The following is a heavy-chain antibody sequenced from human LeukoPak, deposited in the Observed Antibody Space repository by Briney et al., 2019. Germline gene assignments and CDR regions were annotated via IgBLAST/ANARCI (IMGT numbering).Heavy chain of an antibody. CDR3: ARDKVTIFGVVRDDY. CDR1: GFTFSSYA. CDR2: ISYDGSNK. Sequence: GGSLRLSCAASGFTFSSYAMHWVRQAPGKGLEWVAVISYDGSNKYYADSVKGRFTISRDNSKNTLYLQMNSLRAEDTAVYYCARDKVTIFGVVRDDYWGQGTLVTVSS. D-gene: IGHD3-3*01. V-gene: IGHV3-30-3*01. J-gene: IGHJ4*02.